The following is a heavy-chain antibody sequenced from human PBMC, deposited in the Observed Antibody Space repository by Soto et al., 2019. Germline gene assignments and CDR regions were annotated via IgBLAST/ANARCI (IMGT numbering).Heavy chain of an antibody. CDR3: AKDVESGLYGSGSYWPYGMDV. D-gene: IGHD3-10*01. CDR1: GFTFSSYA. V-gene: IGHV3-23*01. Sequence: GGSLRLSCAASGFTFSSYAMSWVRQAPGKGLEWVSAISGSGGSTYYADSVKGRFTISRDNSKNTLYLQMNSLRAEDTAVYYCAKDVESGLYGSGSYWPYGMDVWGQGTTVTVSS. CDR2: ISGSGGST. J-gene: IGHJ6*02.